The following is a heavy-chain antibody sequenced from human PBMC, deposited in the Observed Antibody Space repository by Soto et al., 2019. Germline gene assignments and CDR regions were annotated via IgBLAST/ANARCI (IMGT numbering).Heavy chain of an antibody. D-gene: IGHD3-10*01. CDR3: ARRYGSAFDF. Sequence: RPPGKRLEWIGYIYHSGSTYFTPSLKSRVTMSVDRSTNQFSLKLSSVTAADTAVYYCARRYGSAFDFWGQGTMVTVSS. V-gene: IGHV4-30-2*02. J-gene: IGHJ3*01. CDR2: IYHSGST.